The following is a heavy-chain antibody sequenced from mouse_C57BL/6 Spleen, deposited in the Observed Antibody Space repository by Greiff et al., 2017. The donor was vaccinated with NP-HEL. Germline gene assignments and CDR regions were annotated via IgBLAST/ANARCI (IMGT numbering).Heavy chain of an antibody. V-gene: IGHV3-6*01. CDR1: GYSITSGYY. D-gene: IGHD2-4*01. J-gene: IGHJ4*01. CDR3: ARRGIYYDYDGYAMDY. CDR2: ISYDGSN. Sequence: ESGPGLVKPSQSLSLTCSVTGYSITSGYYWNWIRQFPGNKLEWMGYISYDGSNNYNPSLKNRISITRDTSKNQFFLKLNSVTTEDTATYYCARRGIYYDYDGYAMDYWGQGTSVTVSS.